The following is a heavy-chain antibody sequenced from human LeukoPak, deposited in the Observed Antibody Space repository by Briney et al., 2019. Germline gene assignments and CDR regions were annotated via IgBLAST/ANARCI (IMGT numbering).Heavy chain of an antibody. D-gene: IGHD7-27*01. Sequence: SETLSLTCIVSGGSFNSYYWNWIRQPPGKGLEWIAYIDYRGNTNYNSSLKSRVSISEDTSRYQFSLKLSSVTAADTALYFCARDLGPYNWFDPWGQGTLVTVSS. CDR1: GGSFNSYY. V-gene: IGHV4-59*12. CDR3: ARDLGPYNWFDP. CDR2: IDYRGNT. J-gene: IGHJ5*02.